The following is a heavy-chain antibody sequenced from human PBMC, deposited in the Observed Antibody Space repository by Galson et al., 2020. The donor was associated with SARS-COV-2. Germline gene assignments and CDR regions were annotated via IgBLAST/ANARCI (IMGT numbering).Heavy chain of an antibody. D-gene: IGHD6-13*01. V-gene: IGHV1-3*01. Sequence: ASVKVSCKASGYTFTRYNVHWVRQAPGHRLEWMGWISAANGDTTYSQKFQGRVTFTRDTSASAAYMELSSLRSEDTAVYYCARGGGSSWFDFWGQGSLVTVSS. CDR3: ARGGGSSWFDF. CDR1: GYTFTRYN. CDR2: ISAANGDT. J-gene: IGHJ4*02.